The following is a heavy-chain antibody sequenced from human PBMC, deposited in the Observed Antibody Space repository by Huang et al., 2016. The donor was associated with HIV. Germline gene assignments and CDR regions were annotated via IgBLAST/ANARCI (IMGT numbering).Heavy chain of an antibody. CDR1: GYTFSTYS. CDR3: VRDSSSGLQLRY. V-gene: IGHV3-48*01. Sequence: EVQLVESGGGLAQPGGSLRLSCVASGYTFSTYSMNWVRQATVKGLEWVAYISKTSGATSYAESVKGRFTVSRDNVKNSLYLQMNRLRVEDTAMYYCVRDSSSGLQLRYWGQGALVIVS. J-gene: IGHJ4*02. D-gene: IGHD3-22*01. CDR2: ISKTSGAT.